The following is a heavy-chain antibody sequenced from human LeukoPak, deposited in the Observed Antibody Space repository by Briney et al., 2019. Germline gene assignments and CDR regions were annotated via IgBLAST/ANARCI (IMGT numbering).Heavy chain of an antibody. Sequence: ASVKVSCKASGYTFTSYYMHWVRQAPGQGLEWMGIINPSGGSTSYAQKFQGRVTMTRDMSTSTVYMELSSLRSEDTAVYYCARSPRVPAAMFDPWGQGTLVTVSS. CDR1: GYTFTSYY. J-gene: IGHJ5*02. CDR2: INPSGGST. CDR3: ARSPRVPAAMFDP. D-gene: IGHD2-2*01. V-gene: IGHV1-46*01.